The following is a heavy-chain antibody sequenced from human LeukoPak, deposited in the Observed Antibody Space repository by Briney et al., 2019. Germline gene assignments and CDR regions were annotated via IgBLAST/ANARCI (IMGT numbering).Heavy chain of an antibody. CDR1: GFTFSSYA. J-gene: IGHJ6*02. Sequence: GGSLRLSCAASGFTFSSYAMSWVRQAPGKGLEWVSAISGSGGSTYYADSVMGRFTISRDNSKNTLYLQMSSLRAEDTALYYCARHYGDYGLYCYGMDVWGQGTTVTVSS. V-gene: IGHV3-23*01. D-gene: IGHD4-17*01. CDR3: ARHYGDYGLYCYGMDV. CDR2: ISGSGGST.